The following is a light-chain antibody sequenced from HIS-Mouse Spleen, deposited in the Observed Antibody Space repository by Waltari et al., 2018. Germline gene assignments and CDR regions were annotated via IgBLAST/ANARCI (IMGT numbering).Light chain of an antibody. V-gene: IGKV3-11*01. CDR3: QQRSNWPPFT. J-gene: IGKJ3*01. Sequence: EIVLTQSPATLSLSPGERATLSGRASQSVSSYLAWYQQKPGQAPRLLIYDASNRATGIPARLSGSGSGTDFTLTISSLEPEDFAVYYCQQRSNWPPFTFGPGTKVDIK. CDR1: QSVSSY. CDR2: DAS.